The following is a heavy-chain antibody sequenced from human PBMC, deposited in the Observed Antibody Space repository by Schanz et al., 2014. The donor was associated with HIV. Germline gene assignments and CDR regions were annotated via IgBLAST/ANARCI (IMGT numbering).Heavy chain of an antibody. D-gene: IGHD3-10*02. CDR1: GGSINSGDYY. J-gene: IGHJ2*01. CDR3: AREDVSNWSFDL. V-gene: IGHV4-31*03. CDR2: IYYSGNT. Sequence: QVQLQESGPGLVKASQTLSLTCTVSGGSINSGDYYWTWIRQHPGKGLEWIGYIYYSGNTHYNPSLRGRLTISVDTSKNQFSLEVNSVTAADTAVYYCAREDVSNWSFDLWGRGTLVSVSS.